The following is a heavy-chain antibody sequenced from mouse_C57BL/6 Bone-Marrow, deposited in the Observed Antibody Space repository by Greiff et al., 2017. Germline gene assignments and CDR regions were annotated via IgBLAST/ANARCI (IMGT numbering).Heavy chain of an antibody. Sequence: EVQLQESGPELVKPGASVKISCKASGYSFTGYYMNWVKQSPEKSLEWIGEINPSTGGTTYNQKSTAKATLTVEKSSSTAYMLLKSLTSEDSAVYYCARGRVAYYYGSNPYYYAMDYWGQGTSVTVSS. CDR2: INPSTGGT. J-gene: IGHJ4*01. D-gene: IGHD1-1*01. V-gene: IGHV1-42*01. CDR1: GYSFTGYY. CDR3: ARGRVAYYYGSNPYYYAMDY.